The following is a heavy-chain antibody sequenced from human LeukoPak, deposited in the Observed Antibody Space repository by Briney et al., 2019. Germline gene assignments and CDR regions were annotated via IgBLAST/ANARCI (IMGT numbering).Heavy chain of an antibody. Sequence: PSETLSLTCTVSGGSISTYYWSWIRQLPGKGLEWIGYIYNSGNTHYNPSLKSRVTISVDTSKNQFSLRLSSVTAADTAVYYCATEYCTTTTCRFDFWGQGTLVTVSS. CDR1: GGSISTYY. CDR2: IYNSGNT. V-gene: IGHV4-59*01. J-gene: IGHJ4*02. CDR3: ATEYCTTTTCRFDF. D-gene: IGHD2-8*01.